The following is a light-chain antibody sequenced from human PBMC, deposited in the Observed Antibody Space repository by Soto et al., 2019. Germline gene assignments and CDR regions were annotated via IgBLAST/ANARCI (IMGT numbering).Light chain of an antibody. Sequence: QSVLTQVPSASGTPGQRVTISCSGSSSNIGSHTINWYQQLPGTAPKLLIYNNNQRPSGVPDRFSGSKSGTSASLAISGLQSEDEADYYCVVRDGSLNGRVFGGGTKLTVL. CDR3: VVRDGSLNGRV. CDR2: NNN. J-gene: IGLJ3*02. CDR1: SSNIGSHT. V-gene: IGLV1-44*01.